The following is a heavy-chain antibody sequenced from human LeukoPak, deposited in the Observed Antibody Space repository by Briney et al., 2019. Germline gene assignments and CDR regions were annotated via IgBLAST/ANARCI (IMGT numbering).Heavy chain of an antibody. Sequence: PGGSLRLSCAASGFSFTTYWMSWVRQTPGKGLEWVANINQDETEKYYVDSVKGRFTISRDNGKNSLYLQMNSLRVEDTAVYYCARAYSERYGLGYYYMDVWGKGTTVTVSS. CDR2: INQDETEK. CDR1: GFSFTTYW. J-gene: IGHJ6*03. D-gene: IGHD1-26*01. CDR3: ARAYSERYGLGYYYMDV. V-gene: IGHV3-7*01.